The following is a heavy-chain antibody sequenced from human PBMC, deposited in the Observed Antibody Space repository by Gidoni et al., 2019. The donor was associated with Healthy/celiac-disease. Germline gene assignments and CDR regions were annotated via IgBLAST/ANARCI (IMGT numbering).Heavy chain of an antibody. CDR2: ISYDGSNK. J-gene: IGHJ6*02. CDR1: GFTFSSYA. D-gene: IGHD6-19*01. V-gene: IGHV3-30-3*01. CDR3: ARDPWVAGPYYYYGMDV. Sequence: QVQLVESGGGVVQPGRSLRLSCAASGFTFSSYAMHWVRQAPGKGLEWVAVISYDGSNKYYADSVKGRFTISRDNSKNTLYLQMNSLRAEDTAVYYCARDPWVAGPYYYYGMDVWGQGTTVTVSS.